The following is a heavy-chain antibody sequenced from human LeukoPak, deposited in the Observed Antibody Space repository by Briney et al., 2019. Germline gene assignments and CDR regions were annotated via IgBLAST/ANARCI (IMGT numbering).Heavy chain of an antibody. CDR3: ARGRDYGDYQDWYFDL. Sequence: SETLSLTCTVSGGSISSYYWSWIRQPAGEGLEWIGRIYTSGSTNYNPSLKSRVTMSVDTSKNQFSLKLSSVTAADTAVYYCARGRDYGDYQDWYFDLWGRGTLVTVSS. CDR1: GGSISSYY. CDR2: IYTSGST. V-gene: IGHV4-4*07. D-gene: IGHD4-17*01. J-gene: IGHJ2*01.